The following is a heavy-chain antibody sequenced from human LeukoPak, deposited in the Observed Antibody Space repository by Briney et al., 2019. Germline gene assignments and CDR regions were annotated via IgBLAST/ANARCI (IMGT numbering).Heavy chain of an antibody. D-gene: IGHD5-12*01. V-gene: IGHV3-30*02. CDR1: GFIFSSYG. CDR2: IRYDGSNK. J-gene: IGHJ5*02. Sequence: GGSLRLSCAASGFIFSSYGMHWVRQAPGKGLEWVAFIRYDGSNKYYADSMKGRFTISRDNSKNTLYLQMNSLRAEDTAVYYCAKRGSGYFWDWFDPWGQGTLVTVSS. CDR3: AKRGSGYFWDWFDP.